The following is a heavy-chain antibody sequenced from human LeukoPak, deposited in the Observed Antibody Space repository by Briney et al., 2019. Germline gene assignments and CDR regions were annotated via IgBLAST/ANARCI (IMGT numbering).Heavy chain of an antibody. V-gene: IGHV3-48*04. J-gene: IGHJ4*02. Sequence: PGGSLRLSCAASGFTFSSYSMNWVRQAPGKGLEWVSYISSSSSTIYYADSVKGRFTISRDNAKNSLYLQMNSLRAEDTAVYYCARGNSSGWLYYFDYWGQGTLVTVSS. CDR3: ARGNSSGWLYYFDY. D-gene: IGHD6-19*01. CDR2: ISSSSSTI. CDR1: GFTFSSYS.